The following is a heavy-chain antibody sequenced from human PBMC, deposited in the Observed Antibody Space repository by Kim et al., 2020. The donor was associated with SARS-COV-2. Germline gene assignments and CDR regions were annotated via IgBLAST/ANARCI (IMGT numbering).Heavy chain of an antibody. V-gene: IGHV3-15*01. Sequence: GGSLRLSCAASGFTFSNAWMSWVRQAPGKGLEWVGRIKSKTDGGTTDYAAHVKGRFTISRDDSKNTLYLQMNSLKTEDTAVYYCTTDQGWLAAAGTGYYFDYWGQGTLVTVSS. CDR1: GFTFSNAW. CDR3: TTDQGWLAAAGTGYYFDY. CDR2: IKSKTDGGTT. D-gene: IGHD6-13*01. J-gene: IGHJ4*02.